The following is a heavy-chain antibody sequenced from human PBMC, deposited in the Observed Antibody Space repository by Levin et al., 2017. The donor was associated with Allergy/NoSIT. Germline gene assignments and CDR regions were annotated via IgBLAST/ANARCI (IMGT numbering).Heavy chain of an antibody. V-gene: IGHV4-30-4*01. J-gene: IGHJ4*02. CDR2: IYYSGTT. D-gene: IGHD3-9*01. CDR1: GGSISSGDYY. CDR3: ARVVDYDILAGYYSPYYFDY. Sequence: SETLSLTCTVSGGSISSGDYYWSWIRQPPGKGLEWIGYIYYSGTTYYNPSLKSRVTMSIDTSRNQFSLRLNSVPAADPAVYYCARVVDYDILAGYYSPYYFDYWGQGTLVTVSS.